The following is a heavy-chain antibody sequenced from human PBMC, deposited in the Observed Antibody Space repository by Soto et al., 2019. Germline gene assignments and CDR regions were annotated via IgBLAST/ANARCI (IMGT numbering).Heavy chain of an antibody. V-gene: IGHV3-33*01. J-gene: IGHJ2*01. Sequence: QVQLVESGGGVVQPGTSLRLSCTASGFTFSSYGMHWVRQAPGKGLEWVAVIWSDGSNKYYADSVKGRFTISRDNSKNTLYRQMSNLGGEYTVVYYCARARSRWWYFDLWGRGTLVTVYS. CDR2: IWSDGSNK. CDR1: GFTFSSYG. D-gene: IGHD2-15*01. CDR3: ARARSRWWYFDL.